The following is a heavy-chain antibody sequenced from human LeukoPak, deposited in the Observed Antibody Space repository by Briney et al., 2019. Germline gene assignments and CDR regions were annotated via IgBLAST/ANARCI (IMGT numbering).Heavy chain of an antibody. CDR3: AGGGGVDILTGFQY. CDR2: IIPILDVT. D-gene: IGHD3-9*01. V-gene: IGHV1-69*04. Sequence: SVKVSCKASGGTFTNYAINWVRQAPGQGLEWMGRIIPILDVTNYSQKFQGRVTITADQSTSTAYMELSSLRSEDTAVYYCAGGGGVDILTGFQYWGQGTLVTVSS. J-gene: IGHJ4*02. CDR1: GGTFTNYA.